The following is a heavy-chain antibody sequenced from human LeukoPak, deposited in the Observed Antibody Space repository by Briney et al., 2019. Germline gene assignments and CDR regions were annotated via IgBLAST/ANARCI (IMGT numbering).Heavy chain of an antibody. V-gene: IGHV4-59*11. CDR1: GGSISSHY. Sequence: SETLSLTCTVSGGSISSHYWSWIRQPPGKGLEWIGYIYYSGSTNYNPSLKSRVTISVDTSKNQFSLKLSSVTAADTAVYYCARGDSSSWHLNWFDPWGQGTLVTVSS. CDR3: ARGDSSSWHLNWFDP. J-gene: IGHJ5*02. D-gene: IGHD6-13*01. CDR2: IYYSGST.